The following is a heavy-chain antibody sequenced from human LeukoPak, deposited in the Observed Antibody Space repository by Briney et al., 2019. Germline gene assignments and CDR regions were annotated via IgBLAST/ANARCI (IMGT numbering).Heavy chain of an antibody. CDR1: GDSMTLSTYY. J-gene: IGHJ4*02. CDR3: ARVNWNPDY. Sequence: SETLSLTCTVSGDSMTLSTYYWGWIRQPPGMGLEWIGLIYHTGSTYSNPSLKSRVTISVDTSKNLFSLKLSSVTAADTAVYYCARVNWNPDYWGQGTLVTVSS. CDR2: IYHTGST. D-gene: IGHD1-20*01. V-gene: IGHV4-39*07.